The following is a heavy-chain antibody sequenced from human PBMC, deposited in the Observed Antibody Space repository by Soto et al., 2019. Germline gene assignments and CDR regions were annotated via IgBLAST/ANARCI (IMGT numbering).Heavy chain of an antibody. CDR1: GFTFSTYA. D-gene: IGHD3-16*02. CDR3: AKDRGIIVKAGDAFDV. CDR2: ISDSGDRT. V-gene: IGHV3-23*01. Sequence: PGGSLRLSCAASGFTFSTYAVNWVRQAPGKGLEWVSYISDSGDRTYYADSVKGRFTISRDRSKNTVSLQMDSLRAEDTAVYYCAKDRGIIVKAGDAFDVWGQGTKVTVSS. J-gene: IGHJ3*01.